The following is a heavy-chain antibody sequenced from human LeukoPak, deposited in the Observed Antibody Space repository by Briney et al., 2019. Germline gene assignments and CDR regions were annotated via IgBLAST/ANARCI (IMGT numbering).Heavy chain of an antibody. CDR1: GFTFSSYG. CDR3: AKENYYDSVLS. J-gene: IGHJ3*01. Sequence: GGSLRHSCAASGFTFSSYGMHWVRQAPGKGLEWVAVIWYDGSNKYYADSVKGRFTISRDNSKNTLYLQMNSLRAEDTAVYYCAKENYYDSVLSWGQGTMVTVSS. V-gene: IGHV3-33*06. D-gene: IGHD3-22*01. CDR2: IWYDGSNK.